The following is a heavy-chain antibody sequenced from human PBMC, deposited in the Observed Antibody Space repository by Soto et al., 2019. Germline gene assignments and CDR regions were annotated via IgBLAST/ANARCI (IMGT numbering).Heavy chain of an antibody. CDR1: GFIFRSYA. CDR3: ARAFSGSYPNFDY. J-gene: IGHJ4*02. D-gene: IGHD1-26*01. CDR2: IAYDGANG. Sequence: GGSLRLSCLASGFIFRSYAMHWVRQAPGKGLEWVAVIAYDGANGYYADSVRGRFAISRDNSKSTLFLQMNSLRPEDTAVYYCARAFSGSYPNFDYWGQGTLVTVSS. V-gene: IGHV3-30*09.